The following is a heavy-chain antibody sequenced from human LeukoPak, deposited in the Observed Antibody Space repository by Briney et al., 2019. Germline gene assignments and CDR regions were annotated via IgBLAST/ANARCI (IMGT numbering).Heavy chain of an antibody. D-gene: IGHD3-22*01. CDR3: ARDRGKVVIATYWYFDL. J-gene: IGHJ2*01. Sequence: ASVKVSCKASGYTFSSNYIHWVRQAPGQGLEWMGIINPSDGSANSAQKFQGRVTMTRDTSTSTLYMELSSLRSEDTAVYYCARDRGKVVIATYWYFDLWGRGTPVTVSS. CDR2: INPSDGSA. V-gene: IGHV1-46*01. CDR1: GYTFSSNY.